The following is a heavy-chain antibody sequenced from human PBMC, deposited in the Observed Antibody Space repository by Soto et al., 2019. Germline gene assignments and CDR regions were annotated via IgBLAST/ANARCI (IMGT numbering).Heavy chain of an antibody. D-gene: IGHD2-8*01. V-gene: IGHV3-30-3*01. J-gene: IGHJ6*02. Sequence: QVQLVESGGGVVQPGRSLRLSCAASGFTFSSYAMHWVRQAPGKGLEWVAVISYDGSNKYYADSVKGRFTISRDNSKNTLYLQMNSLRAEDTAVYYCARDDAGVSDGMDVWGQGTTVTVSS. CDR1: GFTFSSYA. CDR2: ISYDGSNK. CDR3: ARDDAGVSDGMDV.